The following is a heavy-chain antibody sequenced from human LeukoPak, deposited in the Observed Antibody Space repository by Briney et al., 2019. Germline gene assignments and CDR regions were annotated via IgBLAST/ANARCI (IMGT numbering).Heavy chain of an antibody. J-gene: IGHJ1*01. Sequence: GASVKVSCRASGYTFSGYYMHWVRQAPGRGLEWMGWINPNSGGTNYAQKFQGRVTMTRDTSISTAYMELSRLRSDDTAVYYCARGDYSEYFQHWGQGTLVTVSS. CDR3: ARGDYSEYFQH. CDR1: GYTFSGYY. V-gene: IGHV1-2*02. D-gene: IGHD4-17*01. CDR2: INPNSGGT.